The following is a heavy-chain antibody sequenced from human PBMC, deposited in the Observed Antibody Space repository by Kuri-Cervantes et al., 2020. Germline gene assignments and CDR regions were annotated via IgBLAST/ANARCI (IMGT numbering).Heavy chain of an antibody. Sequence: GESLKISCAASGFTFSSYAMSWVRQAPGKGLEWVSGISGSGGTSYHADSVKGRFAISRDSSKYTLSLQMKSLRAEDTALYYCARNYDYVWGSYKDAFDIWGQGTMVTVSS. V-gene: IGHV3-23*01. D-gene: IGHD3-16*01. CDR1: GFTFSSYA. CDR2: ISGSGGTS. J-gene: IGHJ3*02. CDR3: ARNYDYVWGSYKDAFDI.